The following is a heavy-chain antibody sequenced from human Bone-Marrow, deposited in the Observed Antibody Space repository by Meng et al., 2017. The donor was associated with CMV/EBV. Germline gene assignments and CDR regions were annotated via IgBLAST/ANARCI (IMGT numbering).Heavy chain of an antibody. CDR2: ISDSGRIM. J-gene: IGHJ4*02. CDR3: ARDNSAVASDY. V-gene: IGHV3-48*03. D-gene: IGHD6-19*01. Sequence: GGSLRLSCAASGFTFSRYEMNWVRQAPGKGLEWVSYISDSGRIMYADSVKGRFTISRDNARNSLFLQMNSLRVEDTAVYYCARDNSAVASDYWGQGTLVTVPS. CDR1: GFTFSRYE.